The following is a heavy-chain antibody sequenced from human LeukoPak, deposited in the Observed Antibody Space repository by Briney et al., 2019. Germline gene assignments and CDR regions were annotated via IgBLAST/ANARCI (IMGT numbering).Heavy chain of an antibody. CDR2: ISGSGGST. CDR3: AKDVEDSNYPYYYYYMDV. Sequence: GGSLRLSCAASGFTFSSYAMSWVRQAPGKGLEWVSAISGSGGSTYYADSVKGRFTISRDNSKNTLYLQMNSLRAEDTAVYYCAKDVEDSNYPYYYYYMDVWGKGTTVTVSS. D-gene: IGHD4-11*01. CDR1: GFTFSSYA. J-gene: IGHJ6*03. V-gene: IGHV3-23*01.